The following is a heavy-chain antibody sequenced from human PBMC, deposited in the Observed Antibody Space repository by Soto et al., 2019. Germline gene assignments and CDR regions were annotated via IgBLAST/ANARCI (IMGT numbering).Heavy chain of an antibody. J-gene: IGHJ5*02. CDR1: GGSITNYY. CDR2: MYTKERT. D-gene: IGHD3-16*01. Sequence: QVQLQQSGPGLVKASETLSLTCTVSGGSITNYYWSWIRQPAGKGLEWIGRMYTKERTNYNPSFKRRVTMSVDTSKIQFSLKLNAVTAADTAVYYCARDDYKDGGNNWFDPWGQGTLVTVSS. V-gene: IGHV4-4*07. CDR3: ARDDYKDGGNNWFDP.